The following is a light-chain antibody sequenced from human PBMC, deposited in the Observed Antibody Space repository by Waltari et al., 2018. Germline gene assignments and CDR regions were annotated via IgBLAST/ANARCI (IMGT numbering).Light chain of an antibody. CDR2: KAS. CDR1: QSISSW. J-gene: IGKJ5*01. Sequence: DIQMTQSPSTLSASVGDRVTITCRASQSISSWLAWYQQKPGKAPELLIYKASSLESGVPPRCSGSGAATEFTLTISSLQPDDFATDYCQQYNSYSPITFGQGTRLEIK. V-gene: IGKV1-5*03. CDR3: QQYNSYSPIT.